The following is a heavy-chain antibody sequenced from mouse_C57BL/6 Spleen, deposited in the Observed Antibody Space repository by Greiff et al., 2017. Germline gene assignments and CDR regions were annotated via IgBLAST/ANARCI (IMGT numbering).Heavy chain of an antibody. D-gene: IGHD3-3*01. J-gene: IGHJ4*01. CDR1: GFTFNTYA. CDR3: VREGGRAIDY. CDR2: LRSKSSNYAT. V-gene: IGHV10-3*01. Sequence: DVQLVESGGGLVQPTGSLKLSCAASGFTFNTYAMHWVRQAPGQGLEWVARLRSKSSNYATYYADSVKDRFTISRDDSQSMLYLQMNNLKTEDTAMYDGVREGGRAIDYWGQGTSVTVSS.